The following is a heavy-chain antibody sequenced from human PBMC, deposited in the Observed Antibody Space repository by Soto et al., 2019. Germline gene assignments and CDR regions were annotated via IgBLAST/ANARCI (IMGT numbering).Heavy chain of an antibody. CDR2: INPNSGGT. CDR3: ARRPSSSLGSLDY. D-gene: IGHD6-6*01. V-gene: IGHV1-2*02. CDR1: GDTFTGYD. J-gene: IGHJ4*02. Sequence: QVQLVQSGAEVKKPGASVKVSCKASGDTFTGYDMNWVRQAPGQGLEWMGWINPNSGGTNYAQKFQGRVTMTRDTSISTASMELSRLSSAGTAEYCCARRPSSSLGSLDYWGQGTLVTVSS.